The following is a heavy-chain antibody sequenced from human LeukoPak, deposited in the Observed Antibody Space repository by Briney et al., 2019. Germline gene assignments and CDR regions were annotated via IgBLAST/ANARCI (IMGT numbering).Heavy chain of an antibody. J-gene: IGHJ4*02. Sequence: GASLRLSCAASGFIFRNYALSWVRQAPGKGLEWVSAITGSGDTTYYADSVKDRFTISRDNSKNTLYVEMNTLRAEDTVVYYCAKWGDYDILTGYYVSDFWGQGTLVTVSS. CDR2: ITGSGDTT. CDR1: GFIFRNYA. D-gene: IGHD3-9*01. V-gene: IGHV3-23*01. CDR3: AKWGDYDILTGYYVSDF.